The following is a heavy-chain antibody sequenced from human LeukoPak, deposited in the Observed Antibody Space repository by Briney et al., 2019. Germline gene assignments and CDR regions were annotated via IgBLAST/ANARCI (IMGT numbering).Heavy chain of an antibody. CDR2: IWYDGSNK. Sequence: GGSLRLSCAASGFTFSSYGMHWVRQAPGKGLEWVAVIWYDGSNKYYADSVKGRFTISRDNSKNTLYLQMNSLRAEDTAVYYCAKASLVDYYYMDVWGKGTTVTVSS. J-gene: IGHJ6*03. CDR1: GFTFSSYG. V-gene: IGHV3-33*06. D-gene: IGHD1-26*01. CDR3: AKASLVDYYYMDV.